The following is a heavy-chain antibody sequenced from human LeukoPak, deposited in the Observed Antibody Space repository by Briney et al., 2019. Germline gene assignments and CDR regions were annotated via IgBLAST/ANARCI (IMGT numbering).Heavy chain of an antibody. Sequence: ASVKVSCKASGYTFTGYYMHWVRQAPGQGLEWMGRINPNSGGTNYAQKFQGRVTMTRDTSISTAYMELSRLRSDDPAVYYCARRSAAGTPYYYYYMDVWGKGTTVTVSS. V-gene: IGHV1-2*06. CDR2: INPNSGGT. D-gene: IGHD6-13*01. J-gene: IGHJ6*03. CDR1: GYTFTGYY. CDR3: ARRSAAGTPYYYYYMDV.